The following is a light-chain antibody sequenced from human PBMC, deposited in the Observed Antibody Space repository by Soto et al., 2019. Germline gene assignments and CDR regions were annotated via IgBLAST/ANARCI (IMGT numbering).Light chain of an antibody. V-gene: IGKV1-5*01. CDR1: QSISSW. Sequence: DIQMTQSPSTLSASVGDRVTITCRASQSISSWLAWYQQKPGKAPKLLIYDASSLKSGVSSRFSGSGSGTEFTLTISSLQPDDFATYYFQQYNSYQWTNGQETEEEIK. J-gene: IGKJ1*01. CDR2: DAS. CDR3: QQYNSYQWT.